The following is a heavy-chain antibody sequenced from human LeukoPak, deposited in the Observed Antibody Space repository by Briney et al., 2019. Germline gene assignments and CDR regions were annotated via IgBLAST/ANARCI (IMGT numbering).Heavy chain of an antibody. D-gene: IGHD6-19*01. CDR1: GDSVSTNSAT. J-gene: IGHJ6*02. CDR3: ARVRYSSGETTYFALDV. V-gene: IGHV6-1*01. CDR2: TYYRSKWYN. Sequence: SQTLSLTCAISGDSVSTNSATWNWIRQSPSRGLEWLGRTYYRSKWYNDYAVSVKSRISINPDTSKNQFSLQLNAVTPEDTAVYYCARVRYSSGETTYFALDVWGQGTTVTVSS.